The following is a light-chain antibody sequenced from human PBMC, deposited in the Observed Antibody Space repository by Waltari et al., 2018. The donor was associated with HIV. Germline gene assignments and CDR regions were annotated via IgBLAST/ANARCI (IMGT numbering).Light chain of an antibody. CDR2: DVD. CDR1: NIGSNR. Sequence: SSVLTQSPSVSVAPGQTAIITCGGNNIGSNRVHWYQQRPGQAPVLIIFDVDDRPSGGPARLSGATTGGTATLIIIRGEAGDEADYFCQLWDIITDEVIFGGGTKMTVL. CDR3: QLWDIITDEVI. V-gene: IGLV3-21*01. J-gene: IGLJ2*01.